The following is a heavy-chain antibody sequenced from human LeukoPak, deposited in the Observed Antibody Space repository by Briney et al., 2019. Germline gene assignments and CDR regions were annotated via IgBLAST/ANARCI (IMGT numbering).Heavy chain of an antibody. D-gene: IGHD5-24*01. V-gene: IGHV1-69*06. Sequence: ASVKVSCKASGGTFSSYAISWVRQAPGQGLEWMGGIIPIFGTANCAQKFQGRVTITADKSTSTAYMELSSLRSEDTAVYYCARTGDGSDYFDYWGQGTLVTVSS. J-gene: IGHJ4*02. CDR2: IIPIFGTA. CDR3: ARTGDGSDYFDY. CDR1: GGTFSSYA.